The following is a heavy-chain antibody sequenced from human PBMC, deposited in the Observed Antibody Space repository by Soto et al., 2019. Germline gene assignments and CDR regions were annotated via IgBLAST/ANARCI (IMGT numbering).Heavy chain of an antibody. J-gene: IGHJ4*02. D-gene: IGHD3-10*01. CDR2: ISPMFGAA. V-gene: IGHV1-69*19. CDR3: AREVQVHTPAFVY. Sequence: QVQLVQSGAEMNKPGSSVKVSCQSSGGTFNTYAMHWVRQAPGQGPEWMGDISPMFGAANYAPKFQGRVTITADESTGTSYVQLSSLTSEDTALYFCAREVQVHTPAFVYWGQGTLVTVSS. CDR1: GGTFNTYA.